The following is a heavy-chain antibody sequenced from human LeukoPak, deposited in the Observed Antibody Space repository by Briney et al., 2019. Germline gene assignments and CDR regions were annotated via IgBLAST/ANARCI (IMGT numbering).Heavy chain of an antibody. J-gene: IGHJ4*02. D-gene: IGHD1-26*01. Sequence: GGSLRLSCAASGFILSDYNMNWVRQAPGKGLEWVSFIAISGTYITYADSVKGRFTISRDNAKNSLYLQMNSLRAEETAVYYCARDLSATARAYDYWGQGTLVTVSS. CDR3: ARDLSATARAYDY. CDR2: IAISGTYI. CDR1: GFILSDYN. V-gene: IGHV3-21*01.